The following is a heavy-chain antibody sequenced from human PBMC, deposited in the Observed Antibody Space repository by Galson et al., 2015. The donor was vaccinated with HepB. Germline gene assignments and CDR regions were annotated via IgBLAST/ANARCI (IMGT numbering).Heavy chain of an antibody. CDR2: IVVGSGNT. J-gene: IGHJ4*02. D-gene: IGHD3-22*01. CDR1: GFTFSTSA. CDR3: AAGNYYENSGYHY. Sequence: SVKVSCKASGFTFSTSAIQWVRQARGQRLEWVAWIVVGSGNTNYAQKFQERVTITRDMSTSTAYMELTSLRSEDTAVYYCAAGNYYENSGYHYWGQGTLVTVSS. V-gene: IGHV1-58*02.